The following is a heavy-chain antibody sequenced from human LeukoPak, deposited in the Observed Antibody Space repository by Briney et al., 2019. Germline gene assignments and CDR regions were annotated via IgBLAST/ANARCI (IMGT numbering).Heavy chain of an antibody. CDR3: ASLSVAENAFDI. CDR1: GFTFSSYA. J-gene: IGHJ3*02. V-gene: IGHV3-30-3*01. D-gene: IGHD6-19*01. Sequence: GGSLRLSCAASGFTFSSYAMHWVRQAPGKGLEWVAVISYDGSNKYYADSVKGRFTISRDNSKNTLYLQMNSLRAEDTAVYYCASLSVAENAFDIWGQGTMVTVSS. CDR2: ISYDGSNK.